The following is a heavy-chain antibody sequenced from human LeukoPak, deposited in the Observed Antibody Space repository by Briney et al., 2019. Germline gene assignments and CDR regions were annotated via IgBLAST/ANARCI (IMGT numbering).Heavy chain of an antibody. CDR2: IILIIGTA. CDR1: GGTFSSYA. Sequence: ASVKVSCKASGGTFSSYAISWVRQAPGQGLEWVGGIILIIGTANYAQKFQGRVTITADESTNTAYMELSSLRSEDTAVYYCARGEVPPHYFDYWGQGTLVTVSS. CDR3: ARGEVPPHYFDY. V-gene: IGHV1-69*13. J-gene: IGHJ4*02.